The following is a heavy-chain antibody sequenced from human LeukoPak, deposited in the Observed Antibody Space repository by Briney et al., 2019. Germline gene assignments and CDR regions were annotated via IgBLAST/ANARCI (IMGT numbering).Heavy chain of an antibody. V-gene: IGHV7-4-1*02. CDR1: GYTFTSYA. Sequence: ASVNVSCKASGYTFTSYAMNWVRQASGQGLERMGWINTNTGNPTYAQGFTGRFVFSLDTSVSTAYLQISSLKAEDTAVYYCASDPRGQWLRLASGGMDVWGQGTTVTVSS. D-gene: IGHD5-12*01. CDR2: INTNTGNP. J-gene: IGHJ6*02. CDR3: ASDPRGQWLRLASGGMDV.